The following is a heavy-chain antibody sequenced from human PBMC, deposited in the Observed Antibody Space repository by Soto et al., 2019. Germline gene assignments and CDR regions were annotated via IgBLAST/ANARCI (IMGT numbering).Heavy chain of an antibody. D-gene: IGHD1-1*01. CDR1: GFTFSSYA. Sequence: GGSLRLSCAASGFTFSSYAMSWVRQAPGKGLEWVSSISGSGGGTYYADSVKGRFTFSRDNSKNTLYLQMNSLRAEDTAVYYCAKFGMATTKRSPPYYIDYWGRGALVTVSS. J-gene: IGHJ4*02. CDR3: AKFGMATTKRSPPYYIDY. CDR2: ISGSGGGT. V-gene: IGHV3-23*01.